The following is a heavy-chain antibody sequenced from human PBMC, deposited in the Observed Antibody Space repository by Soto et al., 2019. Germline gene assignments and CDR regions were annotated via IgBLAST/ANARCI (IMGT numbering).Heavy chain of an antibody. CDR1: GGSIRDDRYY. CDR2: IYYSGTS. D-gene: IGHD2-2*01. V-gene: IGHV4-39*01. Sequence: QLQLQESGPGLVKPSETLSLTCTVSGGSIRDDRYYWGWIRQPPGKGLEWIGSIYYSGTSSYNPSLKSRVTMSVDTSKKQLSLRLSSVTAADTAVYYCARPHCDSPNCVPLDPWGQGTLVIVSS. J-gene: IGHJ5*02. CDR3: ARPHCDSPNCVPLDP.